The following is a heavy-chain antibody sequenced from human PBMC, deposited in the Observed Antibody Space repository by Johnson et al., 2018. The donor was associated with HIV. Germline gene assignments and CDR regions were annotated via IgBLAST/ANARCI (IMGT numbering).Heavy chain of an antibody. D-gene: IGHD2-15*01. V-gene: IGHV3-30*04. J-gene: IGHJ3*02. CDR2: IRYDGSKR. CDR1: GFTFSSYA. Sequence: QVQLVESGGGVVQPGKSLRLSCAASGFTFSSYAMHWVRQAPGKGLEWVAFIRYDGSKRYYADSVKGRFSISRDNSKNTLYLQMNSLRAEDTAVYYCARAPRIVVVVAATVGHAFDIWGQGTMVTVSS. CDR3: ARAPRIVVVVAATVGHAFDI.